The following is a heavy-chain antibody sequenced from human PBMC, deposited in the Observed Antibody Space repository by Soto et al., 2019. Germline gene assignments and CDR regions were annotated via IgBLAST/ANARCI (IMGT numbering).Heavy chain of an antibody. J-gene: IGHJ4*02. CDR1: GYTFTSYD. Sequence: QVQLVQSGAEVKKPGASVKVSCKASGYTFTSYDINWVRQATGQGLEWMGWMNPNSGNTGYAQKFQGRVTMTRNTSLRTTFKELSSLRSEDTAVYYCARAWPYGDRVYYFDYWGQGTLVTVSS. CDR3: ARAWPYGDRVYYFDY. CDR2: MNPNSGNT. D-gene: IGHD4-17*01. V-gene: IGHV1-8*01.